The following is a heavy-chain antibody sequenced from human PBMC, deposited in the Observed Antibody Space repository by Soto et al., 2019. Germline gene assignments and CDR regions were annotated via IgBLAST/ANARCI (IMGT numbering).Heavy chain of an antibody. J-gene: IGHJ4*02. D-gene: IGHD1-26*01. Sequence: QVQLVQSGAEVKKPGSSVKVSCKASGGTFSSYAISWVRQAPGQGLEWMGGIIPIFGTANYAQKFQGRVTITADESTRTAYLGLSSLRSEDTAVYYCARVSPPSIVGATHYFDYWGQGTLVTVSS. CDR1: GGTFSSYA. CDR2: IIPIFGTA. V-gene: IGHV1-69*12. CDR3: ARVSPPSIVGATHYFDY.